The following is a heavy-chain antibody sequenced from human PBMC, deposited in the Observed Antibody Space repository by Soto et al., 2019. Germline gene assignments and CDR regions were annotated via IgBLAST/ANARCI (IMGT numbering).Heavy chain of an antibody. Sequence: PGGSLRLSCAASGFTFSSYAMSWVRQAPGKGLEWVSAISGSGGSTYYADSVKGRFTISRDNSKNTLYLQMNSLRAEDTAVYYCANNMYYYDSSGESYYYYGMDVWGQGTTVTVSS. CDR1: GFTFSSYA. CDR2: ISGSGGST. J-gene: IGHJ6*02. D-gene: IGHD3-22*01. CDR3: ANNMYYYDSSGESYYYYGMDV. V-gene: IGHV3-23*01.